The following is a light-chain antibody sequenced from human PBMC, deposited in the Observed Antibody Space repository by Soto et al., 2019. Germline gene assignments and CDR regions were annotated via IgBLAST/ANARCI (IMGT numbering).Light chain of an antibody. CDR1: QSVSTY. V-gene: IGKV3-11*01. J-gene: IGKJ1*01. Sequence: EIVLTQSPATLSLSPGERATLSCRASQSVSTYLAWYQQKPGQAPRLLIYDASNGATGIPARFSGSGSGTDFTLTISSLEPEDFAVYYCQHRSDWPRTFGQGTKVEIK. CDR2: DAS. CDR3: QHRSDWPRT.